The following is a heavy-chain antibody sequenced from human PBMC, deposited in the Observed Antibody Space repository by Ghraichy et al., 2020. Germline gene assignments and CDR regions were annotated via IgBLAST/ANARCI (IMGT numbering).Heavy chain of an antibody. CDR3: ARWPTGAGKNWFEP. J-gene: IGHJ5*02. D-gene: IGHD4-17*01. V-gene: IGHV5-51*01. CDR1: GYSFTSYW. CDR2: IYPADSDT. Sequence: GKSLNISCKGSGYSFTSYWIGWVRQMPGKGLEWMAMIYPADSDTRYSPSFQGQVTMSVDKSIRTVYLQWSSLKASDTAMYFCARWPTGAGKNWFEPCGLGTLVTVSS.